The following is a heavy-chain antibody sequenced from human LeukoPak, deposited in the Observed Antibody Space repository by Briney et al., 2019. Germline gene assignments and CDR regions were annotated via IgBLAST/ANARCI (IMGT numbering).Heavy chain of an antibody. D-gene: IGHD3-22*01. CDR2: INAGNGNT. CDR1: GYTFTSYA. J-gene: IGHJ6*02. CDR3: ARSYYYDSSGYPGYYYYGMNV. V-gene: IGHV1-3*01. Sequence: ASVKVSCTASGYTFTSYAMHWVRQAPGQRLEWMGWINAGNGNTKYSQKFQGRVTITRDTSASTAYMELSSLRSEDTAVYYCARSYYYDSSGYPGYYYYGMNVWGQGTTVTVSS.